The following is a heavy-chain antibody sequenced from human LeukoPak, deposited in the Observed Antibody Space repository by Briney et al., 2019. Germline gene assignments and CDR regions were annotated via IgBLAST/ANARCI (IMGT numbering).Heavy chain of an antibody. J-gene: IGHJ6*03. Sequence: GGSLRLSCAASGFTFSDYNMRWIRQAPGKGLEWVSSISRSGSTKYYADSVKGRFTISRDNAKNSLYLQMNSLRAEDTALYYCTRVGFHSGSYYYYMDVWGKGTTVTVSS. CDR3: TRVGFHSGSYYYYMDV. CDR1: GFTFSDYN. V-gene: IGHV3-11*01. D-gene: IGHD1-26*01. CDR2: ISRSGSTK.